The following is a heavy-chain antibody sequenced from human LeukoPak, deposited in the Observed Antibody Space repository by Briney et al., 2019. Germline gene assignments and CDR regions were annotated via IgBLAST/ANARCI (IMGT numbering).Heavy chain of an antibody. D-gene: IGHD4-23*01. CDR2: IYFNGRT. J-gene: IGHJ6*03. V-gene: IGHV4-59*01. CDR1: GASIKTYY. Sequence: SETLSLTCTVSGASIKTYYWSWVRHSPRKGLEWIGYIYFNGRTNYNPSLNSRVTISVDTSKNQFSLNLRSVNAADTATYYCVRDIRADGNSHHYYMDVWGKGTTVTVS. CDR3: VRDIRADGNSHHYYMDV.